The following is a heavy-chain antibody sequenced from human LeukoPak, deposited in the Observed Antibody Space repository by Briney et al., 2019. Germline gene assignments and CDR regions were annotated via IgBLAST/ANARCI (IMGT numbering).Heavy chain of an antibody. CDR2: IRSKAYGGTT. CDR3: TRDWIGGDGYNYMKGY. V-gene: IGHV3-49*04. D-gene: IGHD5-24*01. J-gene: IGHJ4*02. Sequence: GGSLRLSCTASGFAFGDYAMSWVRQAPGKGLEWVGFIRSKAYGGTTEYAASVKGRFTISRDDSKSIAYLQMNSLKTEDTAVYYCTRDWIGGDGYNYMKGYWGQGTLVTVSS. CDR1: GFAFGDYA.